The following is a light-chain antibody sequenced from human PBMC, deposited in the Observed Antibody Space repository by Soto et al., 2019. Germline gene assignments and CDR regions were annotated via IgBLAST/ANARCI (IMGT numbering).Light chain of an antibody. V-gene: IGKV3-20*01. CDR2: GAS. Sequence: EIVLTQSPGTLSLSPGEGATLSCRAGQSVSSSQLAWFQQKPGQAPRLLVYGASSRATGIPDRFSGSVSVTDFTLAISRLEPEDFAVYYCQHYGGAPLTFGQGTRLEIK. CDR3: QHYGGAPLT. J-gene: IGKJ5*01. CDR1: QSVSSSQ.